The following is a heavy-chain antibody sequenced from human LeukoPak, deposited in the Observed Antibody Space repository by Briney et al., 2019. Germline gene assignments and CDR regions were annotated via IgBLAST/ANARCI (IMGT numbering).Heavy chain of an antibody. J-gene: IGHJ4*02. V-gene: IGHV4-39*01. CDR1: GGSISSSSYY. CDR3: ARHGTIAVAGTDPLGY. Sequence: SETLSLTCNVSGGSISSSSYYWGWIRQPPEKGLGWIGSIYYSGSTYYNPSLKSRVTISVDTSKNQFSLKLSSVTAADTAVYYCARHGTIAVAGTDPLGYWGQGTLVTVSS. CDR2: IYYSGST. D-gene: IGHD6-19*01.